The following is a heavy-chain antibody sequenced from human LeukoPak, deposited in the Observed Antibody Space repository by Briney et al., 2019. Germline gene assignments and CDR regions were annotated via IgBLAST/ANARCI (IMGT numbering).Heavy chain of an antibody. CDR3: ARVDTRGSNSNFDY. J-gene: IGHJ4*02. CDR1: GDSVSSNSAA. CDR2: TFYRSKWYY. Sequence: SQTLSLTCAISGDSVSSNSAAWIWIRQSPSRGLEWLGRTFYRSKWYYDYAASVKSRITINPDTTKNQFSLQLNSVTPEDAGVYYCARVDTRGSNSNFDYWGQGTLVTVSS. D-gene: IGHD6-13*01. V-gene: IGHV6-1*01.